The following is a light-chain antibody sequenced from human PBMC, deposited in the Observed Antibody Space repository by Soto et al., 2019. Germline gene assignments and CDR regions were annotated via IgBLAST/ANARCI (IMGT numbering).Light chain of an antibody. V-gene: IGKV3-15*01. CDR3: QQYNSWPQT. Sequence: EIVMTQSPATLSVSPGERATLSCRASQSVFSTLAWYQQEPGQAPRLLISGASTRASGVPARFSGSGSGTEFTLTISSLQSEDFAVYYCQQYNSWPQTFGQGTKVEIK. CDR1: QSVFST. CDR2: GAS. J-gene: IGKJ1*01.